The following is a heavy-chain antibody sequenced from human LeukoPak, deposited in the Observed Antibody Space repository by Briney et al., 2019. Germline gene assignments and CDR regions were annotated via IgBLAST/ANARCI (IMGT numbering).Heavy chain of an antibody. CDR3: AKLIDGHASGDY. CDR1: GFTFSNYA. J-gene: IGHJ4*02. CDR2: ISYGGSDS. Sequence: GGSLRLSCVASGFTFSNYAMHWVRQAPGKGLEWVAVISYGGSDSYYADSVKGRFTISRDNSKNTLCLQMNSLRTEDTAVYYCAKLIDGHASGDYWGQGTLVTVSS. D-gene: IGHD3-10*01. V-gene: IGHV3-30*18.